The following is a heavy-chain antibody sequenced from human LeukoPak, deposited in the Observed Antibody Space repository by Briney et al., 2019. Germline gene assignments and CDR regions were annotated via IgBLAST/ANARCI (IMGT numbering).Heavy chain of an antibody. V-gene: IGHV4-38-2*01. CDR2: INHNRVT. J-gene: IGHJ4*02. CDR3: ARNYDSSGYHNLPLEY. Sequence: SETLSLTCAVSGYSISSGYYWAWIRQPPGKGLDWIGRINHNRVTYYNPSLKSRVIISVDTSKNQFSLKLSSVTAADTAVYYCARNYDSSGYHNLPLEYWGQGTLVTVSS. CDR1: GYSISSGYY. D-gene: IGHD3-22*01.